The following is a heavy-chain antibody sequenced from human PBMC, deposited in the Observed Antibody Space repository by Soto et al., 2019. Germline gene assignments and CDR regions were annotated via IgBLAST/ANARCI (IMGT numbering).Heavy chain of an antibody. D-gene: IGHD3-3*01. CDR3: AREVDFWSGPHFDY. CDR2: ISDNGVYT. Sequence: PGGSLRLSCAASGFTFSSCAMSWVRQAPGKGLEWVSVISDNGVYTYYADSVKGRFTISRDNSENTLYLQMNSLRAEDTAVYYCAREVDFWSGPHFDYWGQGTLVTVSS. CDR1: GFTFSSCA. V-gene: IGHV3-23*01. J-gene: IGHJ4*02.